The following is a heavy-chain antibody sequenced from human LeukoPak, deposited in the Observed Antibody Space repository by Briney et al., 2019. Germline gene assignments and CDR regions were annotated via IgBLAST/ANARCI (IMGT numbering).Heavy chain of an antibody. CDR1: GGSISSYY. D-gene: IGHD3-10*01. Sequence: SEILSLTCTVSGGSISSYYWSWIRQPAGKGLEWIGRIYTSGSTNYNPSLKSRVTISVDMSKNQFSLKLSSVTAADTAVYYCARDHNQYYYGSGVSGGWFDPWGQGTLVTVSS. CDR3: ARDHNQYYYGSGVSGGWFDP. J-gene: IGHJ5*02. V-gene: IGHV4-4*07. CDR2: IYTSGST.